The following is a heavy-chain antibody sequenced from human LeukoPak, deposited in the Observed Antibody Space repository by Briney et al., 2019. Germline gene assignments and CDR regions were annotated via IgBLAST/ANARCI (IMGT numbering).Heavy chain of an antibody. J-gene: IGHJ4*02. CDR3: ARYSGSYIDY. CDR1: TGSISSYY. D-gene: IGHD1-26*01. Sequence: PSETLSLTCTVSTGSISSYYWSWVRQPAGNGLEWIGRIYTSGSTNYNPSLNGRVTMSVDTSKSQFSLKLSSVTAADTAVYYCARYSGSYIDYWGQGTLVTVSS. V-gene: IGHV4-59*10. CDR2: IYTSGST.